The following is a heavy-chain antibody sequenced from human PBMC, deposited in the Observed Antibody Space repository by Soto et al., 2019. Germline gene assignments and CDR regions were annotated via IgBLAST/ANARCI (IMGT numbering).Heavy chain of an antibody. D-gene: IGHD3-10*01. J-gene: IGHJ2*01. CDR1: GFTFINYA. V-gene: IGHV3-23*01. CDR2: ISGGGDAP. CDR3: ARKVQGSTRRPDYWYFDL. Sequence: EVQLLESGGGLVQPGGSLRLSCAGSGFTFINYAMNWVRQAPGKGLEWGSTISGGGDAPFFADSVRGRFTLSRDNSKNTVTLQMNNLGVDDTAVYFCARKVQGSTRRPDYWYFDLWGRGTLVTVSS.